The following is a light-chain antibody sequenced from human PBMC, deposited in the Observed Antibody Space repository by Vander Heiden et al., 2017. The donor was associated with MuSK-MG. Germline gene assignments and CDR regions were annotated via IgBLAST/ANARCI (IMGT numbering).Light chain of an antibody. CDR3: QQSYNHPRT. CDR1: QSISSY. CDR2: AAS. V-gene: IGKV1-39*01. J-gene: IGKJ4*02. Sequence: DIQMTQSPSSLSASVGDRVTITCRASQSISSYLNWYQQKAGTAHLLLYWAASRLQGGQPTWIRSGESKADITNTSSSVKTDDVATYCRQQSYNHPRTLGEGTKVEIK.